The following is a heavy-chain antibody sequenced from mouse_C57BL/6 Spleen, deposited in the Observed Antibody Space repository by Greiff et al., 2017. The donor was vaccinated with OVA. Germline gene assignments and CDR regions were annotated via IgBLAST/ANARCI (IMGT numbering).Heavy chain of an antibody. CDR3: ARRLATGYFDY. D-gene: IGHD1-2*01. Sequence: QVQLQQPGAELVRPGTSVKLSCKASGYTFTSYWMHWVKQRPGQGLEWIGVIDPSDSYTNYNQKFKGKATLTVDTSSSTAYMQLSSLTSEDSAVYYCARRLATGYFDYWGQGTTLTVSS. J-gene: IGHJ2*01. CDR2: IDPSDSYT. V-gene: IGHV1-59*01. CDR1: GYTFTSYW.